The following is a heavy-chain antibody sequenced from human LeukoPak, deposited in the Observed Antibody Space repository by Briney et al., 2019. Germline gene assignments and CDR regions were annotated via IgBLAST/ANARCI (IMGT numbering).Heavy chain of an antibody. CDR2: IYYSGST. V-gene: IGHV4-39*01. Sequence: SETLSLTCTVSGGSISSSSYYWGWIRQPPGKGLEWIGSIYYSGSTYYNPSLKSRVTISVDTSKNQFSLKLSSVTAADTAVYYCARLGLRFLEWLPRGVYWGQGTLVTVSS. J-gene: IGHJ4*02. CDR1: GGSISSSSYY. D-gene: IGHD3-3*01. CDR3: ARLGLRFLEWLPRGVY.